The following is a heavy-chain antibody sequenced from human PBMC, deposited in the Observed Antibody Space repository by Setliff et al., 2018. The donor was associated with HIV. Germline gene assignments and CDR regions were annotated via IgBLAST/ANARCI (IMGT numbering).Heavy chain of an antibody. CDR2: IYNSGRT. D-gene: IGHD1-20*01. Sequence: SETLSLTCTVSGGSISSYYWSWIRQPPGKGLEWIGYIYNSGRTNYDPSLKSRVTISVDTSKKQFSLKLSSVTAADTAVYYCARAITFHDAFDIWGQGTMVTVSS. V-gene: IGHV4-59*08. CDR1: GGSISSYY. CDR3: ARAITFHDAFDI. J-gene: IGHJ3*02.